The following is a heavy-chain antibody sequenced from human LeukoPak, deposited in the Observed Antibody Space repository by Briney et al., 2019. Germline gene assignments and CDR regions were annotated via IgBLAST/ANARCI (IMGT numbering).Heavy chain of an antibody. CDR2: INPNSGGT. CDR3: AKGEDDYGNRDWFDP. Sequence: ASVKVSCKASGYTFPAYYIHWVRQAPGQGLEWMGWINPNSGGTLYAQKFQGRVTLTSATPINTAYMELSSLTSDDTAVYYCAKGEDDYGNRDWFDPWGQGTAVTVSS. CDR1: GYTFPAYY. J-gene: IGHJ5*02. V-gene: IGHV1-2*02. D-gene: IGHD4-11*01.